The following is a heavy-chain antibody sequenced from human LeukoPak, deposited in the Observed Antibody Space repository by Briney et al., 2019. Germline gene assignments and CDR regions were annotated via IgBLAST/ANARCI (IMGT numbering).Heavy chain of an antibody. Sequence: PGRSLRLSCAASGFTFSSYGMHWVRQAPGKGLEWVALISYDGSKKYYADSVKGRFTISRDNSKNTLYLQMNSLRDEDTAVYYCARDSSGPGYWGQGTLVTVSS. V-gene: IGHV3-30*03. CDR1: GFTFSSYG. D-gene: IGHD6-19*01. CDR2: ISYDGSKK. J-gene: IGHJ4*02. CDR3: ARDSSGPGY.